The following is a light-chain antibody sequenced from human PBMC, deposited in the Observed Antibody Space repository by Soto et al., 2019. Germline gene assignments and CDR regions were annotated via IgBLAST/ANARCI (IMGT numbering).Light chain of an antibody. Sequence: QSALTQPPSASGSPGQSVTISCTGTSSDVGGYNSVSWYQHHPGKAPKLMICEVSKRPSGVPDRFSGSKSANTASLTVSGLLAEDEADYYCSSYAGSNNYVFGTGTKVTVL. CDR3: SSYAGSNNYV. V-gene: IGLV2-8*01. CDR2: EVS. CDR1: SSDVGGYNS. J-gene: IGLJ1*01.